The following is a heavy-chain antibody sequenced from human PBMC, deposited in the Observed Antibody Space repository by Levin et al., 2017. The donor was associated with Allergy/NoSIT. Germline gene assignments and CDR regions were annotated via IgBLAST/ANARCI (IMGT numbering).Heavy chain of an antibody. CDR2: IYYSGST. CDR3: ARDLGGITGKMGWFDP. V-gene: IGHV4-31*03. D-gene: IGHD1-20*01. Sequence: SETLSLTCTVSGGSISSGGYYWSWIRQHPGKGLEWIGYIYYSGSTYYNPSLKSRVTISVDTSKNQFSLKLSSVTAADTAVYYCARDLGGITGKMGWFDPWGQGTLVTVSS. CDR1: GGSISSGGYY. J-gene: IGHJ5*02.